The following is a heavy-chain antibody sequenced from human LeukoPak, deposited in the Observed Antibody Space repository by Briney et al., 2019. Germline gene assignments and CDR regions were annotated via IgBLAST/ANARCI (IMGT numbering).Heavy chain of an antibody. CDR3: ARLKVSGVGFDAFDI. J-gene: IGHJ3*02. CDR1: GGSIGSYY. D-gene: IGHD3-3*01. CDR2: IYYSGST. Sequence: SETLSLTCTVSGGSIGSYYWSWIRQPPGKGLEWIGYIYYSGSTNYNPSLKSRVTISVDTSKNQFSLKLSSVTAADTAVYYCARLKVSGVGFDAFDIWGQGTMVTVSS. V-gene: IGHV4-59*01.